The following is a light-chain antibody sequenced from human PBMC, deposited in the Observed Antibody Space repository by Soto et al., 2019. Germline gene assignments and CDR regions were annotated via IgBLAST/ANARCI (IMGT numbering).Light chain of an antibody. V-gene: IGLV2-14*01. CDR1: SSDVGGYNY. CDR2: EVS. Sequence: QPVLTQPASVSGSPGQSITISCTGTSSDVGGYNYVSWYQQHPGKAPKLMIYEVSNRPSGVSNRFSGSKSGNTASLTISGLQAEDEADYYCSPYTSSSTKVFGTGTKLTVL. CDR3: SPYTSSSTKV. J-gene: IGLJ1*01.